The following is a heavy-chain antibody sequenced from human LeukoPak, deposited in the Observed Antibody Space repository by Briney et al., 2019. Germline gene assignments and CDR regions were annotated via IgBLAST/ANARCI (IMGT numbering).Heavy chain of an antibody. Sequence: GSLRLSCAASGFTFSSYSMNWVRQAPGKGLEWVSSISSSSSYIYYADSVKGRFTISRDNAKNSLYLQMNSMRAVDTAVYYCARHGGLYSSGCNYWGQGTLVTVSS. CDR2: ISSSSSYI. CDR1: GFTFSSYS. J-gene: IGHJ4*02. CDR3: ARHGGLYSSGCNY. D-gene: IGHD6-19*01. V-gene: IGHV3-21*01.